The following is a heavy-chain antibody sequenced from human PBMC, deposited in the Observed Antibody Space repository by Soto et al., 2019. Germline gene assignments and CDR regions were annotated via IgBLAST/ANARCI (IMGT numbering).Heavy chain of an antibody. CDR2: ISYDGSIK. CDR1: GFTISSYG. V-gene: IGHV3-30*18. J-gene: IGHJ4*02. CDR3: AKDSTPMVYATYYFDY. Sequence: LRLSCAVSGFTISSYGMHWVRQAPGKGLEWVAVISYDGSIKHFVDAVKGRFTISRDNSKDTLYLQMNSLRAEDTAVYYCAKDSTPMVYATYYFDYWGQGTLVTVSS. D-gene: IGHD2-8*01.